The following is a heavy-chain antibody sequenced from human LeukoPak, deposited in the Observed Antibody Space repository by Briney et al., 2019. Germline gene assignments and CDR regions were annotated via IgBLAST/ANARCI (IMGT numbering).Heavy chain of an antibody. CDR1: GDSISSSKKY. CDR3: ARAQGNGLIDF. V-gene: IGHV4-39*01. D-gene: IGHD3/OR15-3a*01. Sequence: SEILSLTCTVSGDSISSSKKYWGWVRRPPGKGLEWIGSIYYSGNTYYNPSLKSRVTISLDTSRNQFSLRLSSVTAADTADYYCARAQGNGLIDFWGQGTLVTVSS. J-gene: IGHJ4*02. CDR2: IYYSGNT.